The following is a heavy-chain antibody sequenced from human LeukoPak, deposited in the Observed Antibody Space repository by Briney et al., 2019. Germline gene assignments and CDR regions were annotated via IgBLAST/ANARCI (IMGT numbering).Heavy chain of an antibody. CDR1: GFTFSSYA. J-gene: IGHJ4*02. V-gene: IGHV3-23*01. CDR2: ISGSGGST. Sequence: GGSLRLSCAASGFTFSSYAMSWVRQAPGKGLEWVSAISGSGGSTYYADSVKGRFTISRDNSKNTLYLQMNSLRAEDTAVYYCAKDVYYDFWSGYYSPVYYWGQGTLVTVSS. D-gene: IGHD3-3*01. CDR3: AKDVYYDFWSGYYSPVYY.